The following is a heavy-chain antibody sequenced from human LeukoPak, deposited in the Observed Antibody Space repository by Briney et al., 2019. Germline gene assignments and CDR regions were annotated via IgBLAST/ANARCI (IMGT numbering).Heavy chain of an antibody. CDR3: AGERGEEYSSGWYKTNYFYN. D-gene: IGHD6-19*01. CDR1: GDSFTSVTDY. J-gene: IGHJ4*02. V-gene: IGHV4-39*07. Sequence: SETLSLTWTVSGDSFTSVTDYWAWIRQPPGKGLEWIASGDYSGGTYYNPSLESRVAISADLSKHHISLKLTSVTAADTAVYYCAGERGEEYSSGWYKTNYFYNWGQGIRVTVSS. CDR2: GDYSGGT.